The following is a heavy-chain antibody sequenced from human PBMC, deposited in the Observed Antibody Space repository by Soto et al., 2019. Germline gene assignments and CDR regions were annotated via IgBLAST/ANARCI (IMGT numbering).Heavy chain of an antibody. CDR2: INAGNGNT. CDR3: ARDLTKVTPYYYYGMDV. Sequence: GXSVKVSCKASGYTFTRNAMHWVRQAPGQRLEWMGWINAGNGNTKYSQKFQGRVTITRDTSASTAYMELSSLKSEDTAVYYCARDLTKVTPYYYYGMDVWGQGTTVTVSS. V-gene: IGHV1-3*01. D-gene: IGHD3-3*01. CDR1: GYTFTRNA. J-gene: IGHJ6*02.